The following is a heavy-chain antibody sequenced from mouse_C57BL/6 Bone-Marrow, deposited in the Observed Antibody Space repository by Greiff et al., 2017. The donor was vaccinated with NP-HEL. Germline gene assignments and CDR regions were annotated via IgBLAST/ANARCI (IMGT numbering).Heavy chain of an antibody. J-gene: IGHJ3*01. Sequence: VQLQQSGAELVRPGASVKLSCKASGYTFTDYYINWVKQRPGQGLEWIARIYPGSGNTYYNEKFKGKATLTAEKSSSTAYMQLSSLTSEDSAVYFCARRKNDGYYAWFAYWGQGTLVTVSA. CDR1: GYTFTDYY. CDR2: IYPGSGNT. D-gene: IGHD2-3*01. V-gene: IGHV1-76*01. CDR3: ARRKNDGYYAWFAY.